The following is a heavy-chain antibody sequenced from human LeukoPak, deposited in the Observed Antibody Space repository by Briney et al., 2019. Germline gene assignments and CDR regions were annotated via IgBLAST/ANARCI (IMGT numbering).Heavy chain of an antibody. CDR3: ARQLSIFGLDAFDI. V-gene: IGHV4-34*01. D-gene: IGHD3/OR15-3a*01. Sequence: SETLSLTCAVYGGSFSGYYWSWIRQPPGKGLEWIGEINHSGSTNYNPSLKSRVTISVDTSKNQFSLKLSSVTAADTAVYYCARQLSIFGLDAFDIWGQGTMVTVSS. CDR2: INHSGST. J-gene: IGHJ3*02. CDR1: GGSFSGYY.